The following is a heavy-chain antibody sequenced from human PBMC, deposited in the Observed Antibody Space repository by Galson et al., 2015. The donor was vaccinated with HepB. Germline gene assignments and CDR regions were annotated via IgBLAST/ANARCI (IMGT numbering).Heavy chain of an antibody. J-gene: IGHJ4*02. CDR3: ARSLPGGWYYFDY. CDR2: INPSGGST. D-gene: IGHD3-16*01. CDR1: GYTFTSYY. Sequence: SVKVSCKASGYTFTSYYMHWVRQAPGQGLEWMGVINPSGGSTNYAQNFQGRDTMTRDTSTTIVYMELTSLKSDDTAVYYCARSLPGGWYYFDYWGQGALVTVSS. V-gene: IGHV1-46*01.